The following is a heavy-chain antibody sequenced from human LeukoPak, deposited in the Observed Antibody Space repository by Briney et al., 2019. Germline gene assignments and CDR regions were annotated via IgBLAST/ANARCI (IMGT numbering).Heavy chain of an antibody. V-gene: IGHV4-39*07. Sequence: SETLSLTCTVSGSSISSSSYYWGWIRQPPGKGLEWIGSIYYSGSTYYNPSLKSRVTISVDTSKNQFSLKLSSVTAADTAVYYCARDSGSYLWEAWFDPWGQGTLVTVSS. D-gene: IGHD1-26*01. J-gene: IGHJ5*02. CDR2: IYYSGST. CDR3: ARDSGSYLWEAWFDP. CDR1: GSSISSSSYY.